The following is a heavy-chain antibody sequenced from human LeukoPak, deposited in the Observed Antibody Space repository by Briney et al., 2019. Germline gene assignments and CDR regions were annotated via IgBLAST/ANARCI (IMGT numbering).Heavy chain of an antibody. CDR3: ARCCSSTSCVNWFDP. Sequence: ASVKVSCKASGYTFTSYAMHWVRQAPGQRLEWMGWINAGNGNTKYSQKFQGRVTITRDTSASTAYMELSSLRSEDTAVYYCARCCSSTSCVNWFDPWGQGTLVTVSS. V-gene: IGHV1-3*01. CDR2: INAGNGNT. D-gene: IGHD2-2*01. J-gene: IGHJ5*02. CDR1: GYTFTSYA.